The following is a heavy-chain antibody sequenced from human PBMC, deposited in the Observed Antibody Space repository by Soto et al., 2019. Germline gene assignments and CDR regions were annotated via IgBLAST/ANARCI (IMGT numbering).Heavy chain of an antibody. V-gene: IGHV3-15*07. CDR1: GFTFSNTW. CDR2: IRSKSNGGTT. D-gene: IGHD1-26*01. CDR3: TKDLWD. Sequence: EVQLVVSGGDLVKPGGSLRLSCAASGFTFSNTWMNWVRQAPGKGLEWVGRIRSKSNGGTTDYAAPVKGRFTISRDDSKDTLYLQMNELKTEDTAVYYCTKDLWDWGQGTLVTVSS. J-gene: IGHJ4*02.